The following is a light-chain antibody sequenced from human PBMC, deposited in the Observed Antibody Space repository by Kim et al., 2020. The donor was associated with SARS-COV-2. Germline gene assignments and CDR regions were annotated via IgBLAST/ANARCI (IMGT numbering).Light chain of an antibody. V-gene: IGKV1-5*03. CDR2: LAS. CDR3: QHYSRFPYT. CDR1: ENIGTW. Sequence: ESVGGRGTITCRASENIGTWLAWYQQKPGRAPSLLIYLASTLESGVPSRFSGTGSGTEFSLSITSLQPDDFATYYCQHYSRFPYTFGQGTKLEI. J-gene: IGKJ2*01.